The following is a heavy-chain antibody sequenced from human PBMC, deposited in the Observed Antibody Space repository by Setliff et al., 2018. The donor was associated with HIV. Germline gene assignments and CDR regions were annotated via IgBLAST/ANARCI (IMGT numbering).Heavy chain of an antibody. J-gene: IGHJ3*01. Sequence: SEILSLTCAVYGGSFSAYYWSWIRQPPGKGLEWIGEINHSGSTNYNPSLKTRVTIMVDTSKNQFSLKLGSVTAADTAVYYCAREWSYGAFDTFDVWGQGTMVTVSS. CDR1: GGSFSAYY. D-gene: IGHD5-18*01. V-gene: IGHV4-34*01. CDR2: INHSGST. CDR3: AREWSYGAFDTFDV.